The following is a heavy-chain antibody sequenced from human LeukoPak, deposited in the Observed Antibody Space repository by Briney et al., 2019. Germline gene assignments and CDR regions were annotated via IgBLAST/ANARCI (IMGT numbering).Heavy chain of an antibody. D-gene: IGHD1-26*01. CDR3: ARQRAVGAPFDY. V-gene: IGHV4-39*01. CDR2: IYYSGST. J-gene: IGHJ4*02. CDR1: GGSISSSSYY. Sequence: SETLSLTCTVSGGSISSSSYYWGWIRQPPGKGLEWIGSIYYSGSTYYNPSLKSRVTISVDTSKNQFSLKLSSVTAADTAVYYCARQRAVGAPFDYWGQGTLVTVSS.